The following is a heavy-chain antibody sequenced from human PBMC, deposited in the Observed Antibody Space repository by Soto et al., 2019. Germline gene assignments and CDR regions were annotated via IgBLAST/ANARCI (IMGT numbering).Heavy chain of an antibody. Sequence: GGSLRLSCTASGFTFGDYAMSWFRQAPGKGLEWVGFIRSKAYGGTTEYAASVKGRFTISRDDSKSIAYLQMNSLKTEDTAVYYCTQDSSSSVPVDYWGQGTLVTVSS. CDR3: TQDSSSSVPVDY. V-gene: IGHV3-49*03. CDR1: GFTFGDYA. J-gene: IGHJ4*02. CDR2: IRSKAYGGTT. D-gene: IGHD6-6*01.